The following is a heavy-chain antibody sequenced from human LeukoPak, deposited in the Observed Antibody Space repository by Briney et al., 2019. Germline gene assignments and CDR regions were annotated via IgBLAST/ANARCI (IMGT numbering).Heavy chain of an antibody. CDR1: GGSISTYY. CDR3: ARGPAGPYYFDY. Sequence: TETLSLTCTVSGGSISTYYWTWIRQPPGKGLEWIGYIYYSGSTNYNPSLRSRVTISLDTSKNQFSLKLSSVTAADTAVYYCARGPAGPYYFDYWGQGTLVTVSS. V-gene: IGHV4-59*01. D-gene: IGHD2-2*01. CDR2: IYYSGST. J-gene: IGHJ4*02.